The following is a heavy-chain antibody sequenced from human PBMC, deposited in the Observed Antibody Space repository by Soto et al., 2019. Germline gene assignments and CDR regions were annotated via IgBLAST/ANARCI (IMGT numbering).Heavy chain of an antibody. CDR1: GGTFSSYS. V-gene: IGHV1-69*02. CDR2: IIPMLGIA. D-gene: IGHD4-17*01. CDR3: AKSTVVTGAFSYYYYAMDS. Sequence: QVQLVQSGAEVKKPGSSVKVSCKASGGTFSSYSTSWVRQAPGQGLEWMGRIIPMLGIADYAQKFQGRVTITAATSTRTAYMELRSLLSQDTAVYYCAKSTVVTGAFSYYYYAMDSWGQGTTVTVSS. J-gene: IGHJ6*02.